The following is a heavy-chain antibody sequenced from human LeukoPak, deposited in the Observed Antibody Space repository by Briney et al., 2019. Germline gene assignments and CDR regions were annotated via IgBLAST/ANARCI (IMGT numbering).Heavy chain of an antibody. CDR2: MNPKSGNT. J-gene: IGHJ6*03. CDR1: GDTFISYD. Sequence: GASVKVSCKASGDTFISYDIVWLRQATGQGLEWMGYMNPKSGNTDYVQNFQGRVTMTRDTSITTAYMELSGLRSEDTAVYYCARKIASTRLGVRYYYMDVWGEGTTVTISS. V-gene: IGHV1-8*01. CDR3: ARKIASTRLGVRYYYMDV. D-gene: IGHD2-2*01.